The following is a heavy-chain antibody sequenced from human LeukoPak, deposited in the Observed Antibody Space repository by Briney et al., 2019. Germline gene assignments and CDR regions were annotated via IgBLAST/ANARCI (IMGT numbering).Heavy chain of an antibody. Sequence: SEALSLTCAVYGGSFSGYYWSGIRQPPGKGLEWTGEINHSGTTNYNPSLKSRVTISVDTSKNQFSLKLSSVPAAHTALAYCARVHGYYYYTDVWGKGTPVTVS. CDR2: INHSGTT. CDR3: ARVHGYYYYTDV. V-gene: IGHV4-34*01. CDR1: GGSFSGYY. J-gene: IGHJ6*03.